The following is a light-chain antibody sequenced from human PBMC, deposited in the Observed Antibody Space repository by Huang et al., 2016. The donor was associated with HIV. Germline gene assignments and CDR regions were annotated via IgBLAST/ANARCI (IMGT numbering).Light chain of an antibody. Sequence: EIVLTQSPATLSLSPGERATLSCRASQNVTDSLAWYRQKPGQAPSLLIYRAANRATGTPARFSGIGSGTDFTLTISSLEPEDFAIYYCQERIQWPRLTFGGGTKVEIK. CDR2: RAA. CDR1: QNVTDS. J-gene: IGKJ4*01. V-gene: IGKV3-11*01. CDR3: QERIQWPRLT.